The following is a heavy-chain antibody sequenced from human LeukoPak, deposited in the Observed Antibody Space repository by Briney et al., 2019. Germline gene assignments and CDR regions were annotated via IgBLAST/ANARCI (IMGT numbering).Heavy chain of an antibody. J-gene: IGHJ2*01. Sequence: QPGGSLRLSCAASGFTFSSYAMSWVRQAPGKGLEWVSAISGSGGSTYYADSVKGRFTISRDNSKSTLYLQMDSLRTEDTAVYYCARDFGSEGYTSGWHAFDLWGRGTLVTVSS. CDR1: GFTFSSYA. D-gene: IGHD6-19*01. V-gene: IGHV3-23*01. CDR2: ISGSGGST. CDR3: ARDFGSEGYTSGWHAFDL.